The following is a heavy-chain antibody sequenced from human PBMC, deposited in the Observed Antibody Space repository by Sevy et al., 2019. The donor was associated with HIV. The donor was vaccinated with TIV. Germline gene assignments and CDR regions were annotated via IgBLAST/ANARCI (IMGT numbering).Heavy chain of an antibody. Sequence: GGSLRLSCAASGFTFSSYAMSWVRQAPGKGLEWGSAISGSGGSTYYADSVKGRFTISRENPKNTLYLQMNSLRAVGTAVYYCTKVPGGVTMVRGVIITSFDYWGQGTLVTVSS. CDR1: GFTFSSYA. J-gene: IGHJ4*02. CDR3: TKVPGGVTMVRGVIITSFDY. V-gene: IGHV3-23*01. CDR2: ISGSGGST. D-gene: IGHD3-10*01.